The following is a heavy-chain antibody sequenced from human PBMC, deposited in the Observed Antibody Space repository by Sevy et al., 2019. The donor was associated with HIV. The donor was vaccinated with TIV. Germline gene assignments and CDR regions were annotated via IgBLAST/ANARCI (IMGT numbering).Heavy chain of an antibody. CDR1: GFTFSSYE. Sequence: GGSLRLSCAASGFTFSSYEMNWVRQAPGKGLEWVSYIRSSGSLIYYADSVKGRFTISRDNAKNSLYLQMNSLRAEYTAVYYCAGGVVIGTTFDYWGQGTLVTVSS. J-gene: IGHJ4*02. CDR2: IRSSGSLI. CDR3: AGGVVIGTTFDY. V-gene: IGHV3-48*03. D-gene: IGHD3-22*01.